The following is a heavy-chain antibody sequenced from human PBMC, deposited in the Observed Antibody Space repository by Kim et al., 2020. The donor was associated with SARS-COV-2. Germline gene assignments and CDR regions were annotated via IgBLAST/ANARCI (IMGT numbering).Heavy chain of an antibody. D-gene: IGHD6-19*01. Sequence: GGSLRLSCAASGFTFSSYWMTWVRQAPGKGLEWVANIKQDGNQKYYVDSVKGRFTISRDNAKNSLYRQMNSLRAEDTAVYYCARDGDLYSSGKVAFDIWG. CDR1: GFTFSSYW. J-gene: IGHJ3*02. V-gene: IGHV3-7*01. CDR3: ARDGDLYSSGKVAFDI. CDR2: IKQDGNQK.